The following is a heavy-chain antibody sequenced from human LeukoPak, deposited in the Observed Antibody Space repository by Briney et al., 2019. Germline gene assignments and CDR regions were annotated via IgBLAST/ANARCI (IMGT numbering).Heavy chain of an antibody. CDR1: GFTFSGSA. D-gene: IGHD3-9*01. V-gene: IGHV3-73*01. CDR3: ARDRAEYYDILTGYYMGPFDY. CDR2: IRSKANSYAT. Sequence: GGSLRLSCAASGFTFSGSAMHWVRQASGKGLEWVGRIRSKANSYATAYAASVNGRFTVSRDDSKNTAYLQMNSLRAEDTAVYYCARDRAEYYDILTGYYMGPFDYWGQGTLVTVSS. J-gene: IGHJ4*02.